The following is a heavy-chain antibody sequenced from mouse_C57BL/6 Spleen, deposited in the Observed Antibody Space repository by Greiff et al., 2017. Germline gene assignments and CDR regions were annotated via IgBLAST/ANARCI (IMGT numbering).Heavy chain of an antibody. Sequence: QVQLQQPGAELVRPGSSVKLSCKASGYTFTSYWMHWVKQRPIQGLEWIGNIDPSDSETHYNQKFKDKATLTVDKSSSTAYMQLSSLTSEDSAVYYCARSGAAQATPDYWGQGTTLTVSS. V-gene: IGHV1-52*01. J-gene: IGHJ2*01. CDR3: ARSGAAQATPDY. CDR2: IDPSDSET. CDR1: GYTFTSYW. D-gene: IGHD3-2*02.